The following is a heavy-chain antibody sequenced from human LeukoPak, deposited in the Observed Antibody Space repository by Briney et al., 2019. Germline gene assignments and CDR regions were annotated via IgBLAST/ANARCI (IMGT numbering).Heavy chain of an antibody. D-gene: IGHD3-16*01. Sequence: GGSLRLSCAASGFTVSSNYVSWVRQAPGKGLEWVSVIYSGGSTYYADSVKGRFTISIDNSKNTLYLQMNSLRAEDTAVYYCARRAGAYTHPYDYWGQGTLVTVSS. V-gene: IGHV3-53*01. CDR1: GFTVSSNY. CDR2: IYSGGST. J-gene: IGHJ4*02. CDR3: ARRAGAYTHPYDY.